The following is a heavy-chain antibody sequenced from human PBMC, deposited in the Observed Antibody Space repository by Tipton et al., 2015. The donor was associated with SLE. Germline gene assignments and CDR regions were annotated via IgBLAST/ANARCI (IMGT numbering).Heavy chain of an antibody. CDR2: ISDGGDT. J-gene: IGHJ6*02. V-gene: IGHV4-59*08. D-gene: IGHD2-21*02. Sequence: LRLSCTASGFTFSNYEMNWVRQTSGKGLEWVGYISDGGDTNYNPSLKSRVTISIDPAKNQFSLKLTSVTAADTAVYYCARGMVTWRGAILGVDVWGQGTTVNVSS. CDR1: GFTFSNYE. CDR3: ARGMVTWRGAILGVDV.